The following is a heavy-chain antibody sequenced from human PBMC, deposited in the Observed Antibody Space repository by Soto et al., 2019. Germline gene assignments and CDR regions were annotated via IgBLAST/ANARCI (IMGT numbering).Heavy chain of an antibody. D-gene: IGHD3-22*01. Sequence: SETLSLTCTVSVGSVSSSSYYWGWVRQPPGKGLEWIGTVYYNGRTYYDPSLKSRVTISVDTSKNQFSLKLSSVTAADTAVYYCARLGEAYYYDSSGYYSYFGRWGQANLVTVSS. V-gene: IGHV4-39*01. CDR1: VGSVSSSSYY. J-gene: IGHJ4*02. CDR2: VYYNGRT. CDR3: ARLGEAYYYDSSGYYSYFGR.